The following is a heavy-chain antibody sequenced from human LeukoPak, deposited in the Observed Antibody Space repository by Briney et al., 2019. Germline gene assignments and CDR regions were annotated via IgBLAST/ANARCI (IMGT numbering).Heavy chain of an antibody. V-gene: IGHV3-66*01. CDR1: GFTVSSNY. CDR2: IYSGGST. J-gene: IGHJ3*02. Sequence: GGSLRLSCAASGFTVSSNYMSWVRQAPGEGLEWVSVIYSGGSTYYADSVKGRFTISRDNSKNTLYLQMNSLRAEDTAVYYCARAVWELLNAFDIWGQGTMVTVSS. D-gene: IGHD1-26*01. CDR3: ARAVWELLNAFDI.